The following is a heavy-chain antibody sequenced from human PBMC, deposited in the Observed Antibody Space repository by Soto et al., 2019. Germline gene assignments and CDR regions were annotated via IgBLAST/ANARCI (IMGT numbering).Heavy chain of an antibody. CDR2: ISWNSGSI. Sequence: EVQLVESGGGLVQPGRSLRLSCAASGFTFDDYAMHWVRQAPGKGLEWVSGISWNSGSIGYADSVKGRFTISRDNAKNSLYLQMNSLRAEDTALYYCAKGDSSSFYYGMDVSGQGTTVTVSS. CDR3: AKGDSSSFYYGMDV. V-gene: IGHV3-9*01. D-gene: IGHD6-13*01. CDR1: GFTFDDYA. J-gene: IGHJ6*02.